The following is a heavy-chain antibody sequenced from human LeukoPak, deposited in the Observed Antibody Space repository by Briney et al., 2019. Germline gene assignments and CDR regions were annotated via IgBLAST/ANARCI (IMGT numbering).Heavy chain of an antibody. V-gene: IGHV1-2*02. CDR2: INPNSGGT. CDR1: GYTFTGYY. D-gene: IGHD6-13*01. J-gene: IGHJ6*03. CDR3: ARGSSSWYWDYYYYMDV. Sequence: GASVKVSCKASGYTFTGYYMHWVRQAPGQGLEWMGWINPNSGGTNYAQKFQGRVTMTRDTSISTAYMELSRLRSDDTAVYYCARGSSSWYWDYYYYMDVWGKGTTVTVSS.